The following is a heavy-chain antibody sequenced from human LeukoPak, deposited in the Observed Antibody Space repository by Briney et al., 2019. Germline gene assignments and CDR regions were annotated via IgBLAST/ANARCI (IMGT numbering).Heavy chain of an antibody. CDR1: GGSFSGYY. J-gene: IGHJ3*02. CDR3: ARHGLVISGDAFDI. Sequence: SETLYLTCAVYGGSFSGYYWSWIRQPPGKGLQWIGEINHSGSTNYNPALKSRVTISVDTSKNQLSLKLSSVTAADPAVYYCARHGLVISGDAFDIWGQGTMVTVSS. D-gene: IGHD3/OR15-3a*01. V-gene: IGHV4-34*01. CDR2: INHSGST.